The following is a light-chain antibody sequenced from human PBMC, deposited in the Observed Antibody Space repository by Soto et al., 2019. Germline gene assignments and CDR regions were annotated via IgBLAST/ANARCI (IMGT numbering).Light chain of an antibody. Sequence: DIQMTQSPSSLSASVGDRVTITCRASQGISTYLAWYQQKPGKVPSLLIYAASTLHSGVPSRFSGSGSGTDFTLTISSLQPEDVATYYCQKYNGAPRAFGQGTKVEIK. V-gene: IGKV1-27*01. J-gene: IGKJ1*01. CDR3: QKYNGAPRA. CDR1: QGISTY. CDR2: AAS.